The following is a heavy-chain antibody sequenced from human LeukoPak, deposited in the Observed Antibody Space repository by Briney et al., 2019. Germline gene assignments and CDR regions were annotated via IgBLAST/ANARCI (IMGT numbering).Heavy chain of an antibody. CDR2: IYTSGST. V-gene: IGHV4-4*07. Sequence: SETLSLTCTVSGGSISSYYWSWIRQVAGKGLEWIGRIYTSGSTNYNPSLKSRVTMSVDTSKNQFSLKLSSVTAADTAVYYCARVSFFRWAATRPSYYYYYMDVWGQGTTVTVSS. CDR1: GGSISSYY. CDR3: ARVSFFRWAATRPSYYYYYMDV. D-gene: IGHD2-15*01. J-gene: IGHJ6*03.